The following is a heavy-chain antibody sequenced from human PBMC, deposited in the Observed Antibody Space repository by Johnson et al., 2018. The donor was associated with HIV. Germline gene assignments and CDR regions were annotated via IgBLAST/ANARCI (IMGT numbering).Heavy chain of an antibody. CDR1: GFTFSTYA. Sequence: LMGSGGGVVQPGRSLRLSCAASGFTFSTYAMHWVRQAPGKGLDWVAYISGSGRTNTIYYADSVKGRFTISRDNSKNTLYLQMNSLRGEDTAVYYCARGDIGWNDDFPFDIWGQGTMVTVSS. J-gene: IGHJ3*02. V-gene: IGHV3-30*04. CDR3: ARGDIGWNDDFPFDI. CDR2: ISGSGRTNTI. D-gene: IGHD1-1*01.